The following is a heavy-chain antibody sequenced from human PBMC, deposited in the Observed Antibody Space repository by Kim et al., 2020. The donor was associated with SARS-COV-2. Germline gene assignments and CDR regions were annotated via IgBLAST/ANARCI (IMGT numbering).Heavy chain of an antibody. Sequence: GGSLRLSCAASGFTVSSNYMSWVRQAPGKGLEWVSVIYSGGSTYYADSVKGRFTISRDNSKNTLYLQMNSLRAEDTAVYYCARGFLAPLLWFGESPYIQHNNWFDPWGQGTLVTVSS. J-gene: IGHJ5*02. V-gene: IGHV3-53*01. D-gene: IGHD3-10*01. CDR3: ARGFLAPLLWFGESPYIQHNNWFDP. CDR2: IYSGGST. CDR1: GFTVSSNY.